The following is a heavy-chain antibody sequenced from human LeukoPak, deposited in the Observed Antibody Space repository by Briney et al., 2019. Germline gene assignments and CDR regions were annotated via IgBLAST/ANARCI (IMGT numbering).Heavy chain of an antibody. CDR3: ARGPHSSDPNI. V-gene: IGHV3-21*01. CDR1: GFTFSSYS. Sequence: GGSLRLSCAASGFTFSSYSMNWVRQAPGKGLEWVSSISSSSSYIYYADPVKGRFTISRDNAKNSLYLQMNSLRAEDTAVYYCARGPHSSDPNIWGQGTMVTVSS. J-gene: IGHJ3*02. CDR2: ISSSSSYI. D-gene: IGHD6-19*01.